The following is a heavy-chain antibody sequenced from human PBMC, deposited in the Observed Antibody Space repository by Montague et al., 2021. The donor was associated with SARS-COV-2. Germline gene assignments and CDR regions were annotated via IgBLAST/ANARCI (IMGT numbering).Heavy chain of an antibody. CDR3: ARSSGYCGGDCNSGVDY. D-gene: IGHD2-21*02. CDR1: EFAFNTYA. V-gene: IGHV3-30*04. Sequence: SLRLSCAASEFAFNTYAMHWVRQAPGKGLEWVAVISYDGSDKYYADSVKGRFTISRDNSKNTLYLQMNSLRVEDSAVFYCARSSGYCGGDCNSGVDYWGQGTLVTVSS. CDR2: ISYDGSDK. J-gene: IGHJ4*02.